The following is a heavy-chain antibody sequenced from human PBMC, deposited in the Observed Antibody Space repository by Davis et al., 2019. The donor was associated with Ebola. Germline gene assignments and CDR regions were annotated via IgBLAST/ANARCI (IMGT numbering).Heavy chain of an antibody. CDR3: ARPQGCSSTSCYGWFDP. D-gene: IGHD2-2*01. V-gene: IGHV4-34*01. J-gene: IGHJ5*02. CDR1: GGSFSGYY. CDR2: INHSGST. Sequence: MPSETLSLTCAVYGGSFSGYYWSWIRQPPGKGLEWIGEINHSGSTNYNPSLKSRVTISVDTSKNQFSLKLSSVTAADTAVYYCARPQGCSSTSCYGWFDPWGQGTLVTVSS.